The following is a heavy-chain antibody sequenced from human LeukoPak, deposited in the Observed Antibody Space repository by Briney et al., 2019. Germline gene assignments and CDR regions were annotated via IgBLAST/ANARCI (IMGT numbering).Heavy chain of an antibody. Sequence: GESLQISCKGSGYSFTSYWIGWVRQMPGKGLEWMGIIYPGDSDTRYSPSFQGQVTISADKSISTAYLQWSSLKASDTAMYYCASALYASSDAFDIWGQGTMVTVSS. CDR1: GYSFTSYW. V-gene: IGHV5-51*01. J-gene: IGHJ3*02. CDR3: ASALYASSDAFDI. CDR2: IYPGDSDT. D-gene: IGHD5/OR15-5a*01.